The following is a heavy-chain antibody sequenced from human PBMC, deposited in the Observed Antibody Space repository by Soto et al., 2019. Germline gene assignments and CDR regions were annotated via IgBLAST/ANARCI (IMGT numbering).Heavy chain of an antibody. CDR3: ARDPDTKDELWFGEAADYYYGMDV. CDR1: GFTFSSYS. J-gene: IGHJ6*02. V-gene: IGHV3-48*01. D-gene: IGHD3-10*01. CDR2: ISSSSSTI. Sequence: GGSLRLSCAASGFTFSSYSMNWVRQAPGKGLEWVSYISSSSSTIYYADSVKGRFTISRDNAKNSLYLQMNSLRAEDTAVYYCARDPDTKDELWFGEAADYYYGMDVWGQGTTVTVSS.